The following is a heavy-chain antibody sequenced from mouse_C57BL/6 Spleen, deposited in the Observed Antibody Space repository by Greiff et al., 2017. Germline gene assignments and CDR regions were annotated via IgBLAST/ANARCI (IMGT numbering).Heavy chain of an antibody. CDR2: ISYDGSN. D-gene: IGHD1-1*01. CDR1: GYSITSGYY. V-gene: IGHV3-6*01. J-gene: IGHJ2*01. CDR3: ARSYGSSYVYFDY. Sequence: EVQRVESGPGLVKPSQSLSLTCSVTGYSITSGYYWNWIRQFPGNKLEWMGYISYDGSNNYNPSLKNRISITRDTSKNQFFLKLNSVTTEDTATYYCARSYGSSYVYFDYWGQGTTLTVSS.